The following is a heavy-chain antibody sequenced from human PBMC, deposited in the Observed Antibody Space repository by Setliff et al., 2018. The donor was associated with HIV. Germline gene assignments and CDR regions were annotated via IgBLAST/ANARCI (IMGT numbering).Heavy chain of an antibody. V-gene: IGHV1-69-2*01. CDR2: IDPEDGQT. CDR3: ARDDHYYDMGSILSDWYFDL. J-gene: IGHJ2*01. D-gene: IGHD3-22*01. Sequence: ASVKVSCKASGYSFTNYAISWVRQAPGKGPEWMGRIDPEDGQTIYAEKFQGRVTITADTSTDTAYMELSSLTSEDTAVYYCARDDHYYDMGSILSDWYFDLWGRGTLVTVSS. CDR1: GYSFTNYA.